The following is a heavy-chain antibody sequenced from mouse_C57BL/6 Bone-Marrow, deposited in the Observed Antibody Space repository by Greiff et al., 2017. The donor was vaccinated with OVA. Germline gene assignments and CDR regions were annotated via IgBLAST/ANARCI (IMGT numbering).Heavy chain of an antibody. CDR3: ASNYGDWYFDV. CDR1: GYTFTSYW. Sequence: QVQLKQPGAELVKPGASVKVSCKASGYTFTSYWMHWVKQRPGQGLEWIGRIHPSDSDTNYNQKFKGKATLTVDKSSSTAYMQLSSLTSEDSAVYYCASNYGDWYFDVWGTGTTVTVSS. V-gene: IGHV1-74*01. D-gene: IGHD2-1*01. J-gene: IGHJ1*03. CDR2: IHPSDSDT.